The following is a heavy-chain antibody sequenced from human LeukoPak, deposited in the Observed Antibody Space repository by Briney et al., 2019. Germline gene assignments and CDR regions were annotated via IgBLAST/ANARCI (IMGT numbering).Heavy chain of an antibody. CDR1: GGSISSRSYY. D-gene: IGHD6-19*01. J-gene: IGHJ5*02. CDR3: ARRIVAGTVHWFDP. V-gene: IGHV4-39*07. Sequence: SETVSLTCTVSGGSISSRSYYWGWIRQPPGKGRVWIGSIYCSGSTYYNPALKSRVTNSVDTSKNQFSLKLSSVTAADTAVYYCARRIVAGTVHWFDPWGQGTLVTVSS. CDR2: IYCSGST.